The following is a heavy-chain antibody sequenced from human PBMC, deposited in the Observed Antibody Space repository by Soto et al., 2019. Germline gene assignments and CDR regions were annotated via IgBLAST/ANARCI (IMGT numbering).Heavy chain of an antibody. CDR2: IIPILGIA. CDR3: ASLGENFDY. CDR1: GGTFSSYT. V-gene: IGHV1-69*02. J-gene: IGHJ4*02. Sequence: QVQLVQSGAEVKKPGSSVKVSCKASGGTFSSYTISWVRQAPGQGLEWMGRIIPILGIANYAQKFQGRVTXXADKSTSTAYMELSSLRSEDTAVYYCASLGENFDYWGQGTLVTVSS. D-gene: IGHD2-21*01.